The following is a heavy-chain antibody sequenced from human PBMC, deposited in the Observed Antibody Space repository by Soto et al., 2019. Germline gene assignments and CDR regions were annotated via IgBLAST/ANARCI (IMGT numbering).Heavy chain of an antibody. CDR3: AKDREGSSGWYGMDV. CDR1: GFIFDDYA. J-gene: IGHJ6*02. CDR2: ISWNSGTI. D-gene: IGHD3-22*01. V-gene: IGHV3-9*01. Sequence: EVQPVESGGNLVQPGKSLRLSCAASGFIFDDYAMHWVRQVPGKGLEWVSAISWNSGTIAYADSVKGRFTISRDNAKNSLYLQMNSLRSEDTALYYCAKDREGSSGWYGMDVWGQGTTVTVSS.